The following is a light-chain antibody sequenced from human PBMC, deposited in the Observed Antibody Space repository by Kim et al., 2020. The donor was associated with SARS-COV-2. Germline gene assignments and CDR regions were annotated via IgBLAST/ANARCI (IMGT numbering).Light chain of an antibody. CDR3: SSFAANNILL. V-gene: IGLV2-8*01. J-gene: IGLJ2*01. Sequence: ASGSPGQSVTISCSGIYNYISWYQQHPGKTPKLLIYDVNKRPSGVPDRFSGSRSANTASLTVSGLQADDEVDYYCSSFAANNILLFGGGTQLTVL. CDR1: YNY. CDR2: DVN.